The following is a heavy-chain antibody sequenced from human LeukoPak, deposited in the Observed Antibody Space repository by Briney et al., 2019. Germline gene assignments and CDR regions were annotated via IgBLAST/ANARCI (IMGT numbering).Heavy chain of an antibody. J-gene: IGHJ4*02. CDR1: GYTFTGYY. CDR3: ARVWGYAANLNY. D-gene: IGHD3-16*01. V-gene: IGHV1-2*02. Sequence: ASVKVSCKASGYTFTGYYMHWVRQAPGQGLEWMGWINPNSGGTNYAQKFQGRVTMTRDTSISTAYMELSRLRSDDTGVYYCARVWGYAANLNYWGQGTLVTVSS. CDR2: INPNSGGT.